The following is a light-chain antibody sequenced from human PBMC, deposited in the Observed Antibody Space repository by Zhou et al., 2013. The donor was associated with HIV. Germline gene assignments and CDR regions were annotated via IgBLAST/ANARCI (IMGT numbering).Light chain of an antibody. Sequence: QSALTQPASVSGSPGQSITISCTGTSSDVGGYNYVSWYQQHPGKAPKLMIYDVSQRPSGVPDRFSGSKSGNTASLTVSGLQAEDEADYYCSSYAGSNNFXVFGTGTKVTV. V-gene: IGLV2-8*01. J-gene: IGLJ1*01. CDR3: SSYAGSNNFXV. CDR1: SSDVGGYNY. CDR2: DVS.